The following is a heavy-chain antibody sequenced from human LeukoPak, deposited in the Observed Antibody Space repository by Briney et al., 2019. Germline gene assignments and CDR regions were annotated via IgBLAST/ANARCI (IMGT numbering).Heavy chain of an antibody. Sequence: PSETLSLTCAVYGGSLSNYYWSWIRQPPGKALEWIGEINHSGSTKFNPSLKSRVTILVDMSKSQFSLELRSVTAADTAVYYCARGPASGSDFAWFDPWGQGTLVTVSS. CDR2: INHSGST. CDR3: ARGPASGSDFAWFDP. V-gene: IGHV4-34*01. J-gene: IGHJ5*02. CDR1: GGSLSNYY. D-gene: IGHD3-10*01.